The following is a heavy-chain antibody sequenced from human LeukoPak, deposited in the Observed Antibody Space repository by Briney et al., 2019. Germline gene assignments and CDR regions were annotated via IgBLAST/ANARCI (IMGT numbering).Heavy chain of an antibody. D-gene: IGHD6-13*01. CDR1: GGSFSGYY. Sequence: PLGTLSLTCAVSGGSFSGYYWSWIRQPPGRGLEWIGEINDHISTNYNPSLKSRVTTSLDTSKNQFSLKLSSVTAADTAVYYCARGYVGGIAAAGTFGWFDPWGQGTLVTV. V-gene: IGHV4-34*01. CDR2: INDHIST. J-gene: IGHJ5*02. CDR3: ARGYVGGIAAAGTFGWFDP.